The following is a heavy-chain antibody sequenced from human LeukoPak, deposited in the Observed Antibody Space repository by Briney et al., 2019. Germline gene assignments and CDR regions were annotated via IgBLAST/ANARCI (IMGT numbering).Heavy chain of an antibody. CDR2: INHSGST. V-gene: IGHV4-34*01. J-gene: IGHJ4*02. D-gene: IGHD3-3*01. CDR3: ARHPWRRSSHFDY. Sequence: NPSETLSLTCAVYGGSFSGYYWSWIRQPPGKVLEWIGEINHSGSTNYNPSLKSRVTISVDTSKNQFSLKLSSVTAADTAVYYCARHPWRRSSHFDYWGQGTLVTVSS. CDR1: GGSFSGYY.